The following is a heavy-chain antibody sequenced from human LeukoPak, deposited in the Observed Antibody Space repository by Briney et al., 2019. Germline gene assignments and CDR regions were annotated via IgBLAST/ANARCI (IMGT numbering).Heavy chain of an antibody. V-gene: IGHV4-61*02. D-gene: IGHD3-22*01. CDR1: GGSISSGSYY. CDR2: IYTSGST. CDR3: ARDHYDTLGGFQH. Sequence: PSETLSLTCTVSGGSISSGSYYWSWIRQPAGKGLEWIGRIYTSGSTNYNPSLKSRVTMSVDTSKNQFSLKLSSVTAADTAVYYCARDHYDTLGGFQHWGQGTLVTVSS. J-gene: IGHJ1*01.